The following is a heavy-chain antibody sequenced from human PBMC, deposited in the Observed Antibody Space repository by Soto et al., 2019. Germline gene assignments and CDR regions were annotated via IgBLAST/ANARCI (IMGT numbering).Heavy chain of an antibody. V-gene: IGHV1-18*01. J-gene: IGHJ1*01. CDR2: ISAYNGNT. CDR1: GYTFTSYA. CDR3: AGGLIYCSGGSCYSEYFQH. D-gene: IGHD2-15*01. Sequence: ASVKVSCKASGYTFTSYAMHWVRQAPGQGLEWMGWISAYNGNTNYAQKLQGRVTMTTDTSTSTAYMELRSLRSDDTAVYYCAGGLIYCSGGSCYSEYFQHWGQGTLVTVSS.